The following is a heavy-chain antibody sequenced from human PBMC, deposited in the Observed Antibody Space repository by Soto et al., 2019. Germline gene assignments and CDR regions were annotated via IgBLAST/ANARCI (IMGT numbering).Heavy chain of an antibody. CDR2: ISSSGSTI. D-gene: IGHD3-22*01. CDR3: ARAVYGGYYDY. V-gene: IGHV3-48*03. J-gene: IGHJ4*02. Sequence: EVQLVESGGGLVQPGGSLRLSCAASGFTFSSYEMKWVRQAPGKGLYWVAYISSSGSTIYYADSVKGRFTISRDNAKNSLYLQMNSLRAEDTAVSYCARAVYGGYYDYWGQGTLVTVSS. CDR1: GFTFSSYE.